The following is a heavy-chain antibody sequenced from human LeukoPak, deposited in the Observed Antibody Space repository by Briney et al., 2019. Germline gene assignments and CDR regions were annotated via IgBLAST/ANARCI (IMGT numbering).Heavy chain of an antibody. CDR3: ARDFPAIAAPGSRLMDV. CDR2: IYYSGST. J-gene: IGHJ6*02. CDR1: GGSISSGGYY. V-gene: IGHV4-31*03. Sequence: SETLSLTCTVSGGSISSGGYYWSWIRQHPGKGLEWIGYIYYSGSTYYNPSLKSRVTISVDTSKNHFSLKLSSVTAADTAVYYCARDFPAIAAPGSRLMDVWGQGTTVTVSS. D-gene: IGHD6-6*01.